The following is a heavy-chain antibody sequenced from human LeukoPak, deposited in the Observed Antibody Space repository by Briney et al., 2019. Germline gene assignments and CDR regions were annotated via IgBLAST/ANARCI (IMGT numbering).Heavy chain of an antibody. CDR2: IHPVDSDT. CDR1: GYSFSSYW. CDR3: TRPTYYYHSSGPNYYMDV. J-gene: IGHJ6*03. V-gene: IGHV5-51*01. D-gene: IGHD3-10*01. Sequence: GESLKISCKGSGYSFSSYWIAWVRQMPGKGLELMGVIHPVDSDTRYSPSFEGQVTISTDRSVNTAFFHWSSLKASDTAMYYCTRPTYYYHSSGPNYYMDVWGTGTPVIVSS.